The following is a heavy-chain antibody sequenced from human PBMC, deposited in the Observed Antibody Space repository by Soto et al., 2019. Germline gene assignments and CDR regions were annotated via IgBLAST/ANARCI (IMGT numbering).Heavy chain of an antibody. CDR3: ARDRFVKGYCSGGSCFTYFDY. V-gene: IGHV3-66*01. CDR1: GFTVSSNY. Sequence: EVQLVESGGGLVQPGGSLRLSCAASGFTVSSNYMSWVRQAPGKGLEWVSVIYSGGSTYYADSVKGRFTISRDNSQNTVYIQMNSLRAEDTAVYYCARDRFVKGYCSGGSCFTYFDYWGQGTLVTVSS. J-gene: IGHJ4*02. CDR2: IYSGGST. D-gene: IGHD2-15*01.